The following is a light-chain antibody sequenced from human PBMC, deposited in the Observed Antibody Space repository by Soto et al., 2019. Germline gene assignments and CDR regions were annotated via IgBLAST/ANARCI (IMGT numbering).Light chain of an antibody. CDR1: QSISSY. J-gene: IGKJ1*01. V-gene: IGKV1-39*01. CDR3: QKSYSTPKT. CDR2: AAS. Sequence: DIQITHSPSSLSASVVERVTITCRASQSISSYLNWYQQKPGKAPKLLIYAASSLQSGVPSRFSGSGSGTDFTLTISSLQPEDFATYYCQKSYSTPKTFGQGTKVDIK.